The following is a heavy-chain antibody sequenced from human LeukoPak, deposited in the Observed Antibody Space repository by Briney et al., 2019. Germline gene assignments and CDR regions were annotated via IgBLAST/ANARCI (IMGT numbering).Heavy chain of an antibody. V-gene: IGHV1-46*01. J-gene: IGHJ4*02. CDR1: GYTFTSYY. Sequence: ASVTVSFRASGYTFTSYYMHWVRQAPGQGLEWMGIINPSGGSTSYAQKFQGRVTMTRDTSTSTVYMELSSLRSEDTAVYYCARDWYGSGSYYNGDYWGQGTLVTVSS. D-gene: IGHD3-10*01. CDR2: INPSGGST. CDR3: ARDWYGSGSYYNGDY.